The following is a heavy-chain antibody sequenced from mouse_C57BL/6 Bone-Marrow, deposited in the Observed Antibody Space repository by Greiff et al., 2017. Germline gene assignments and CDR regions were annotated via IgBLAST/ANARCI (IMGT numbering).Heavy chain of an antibody. CDR1: GFTFSSYG. CDR3: ARRRGDFDY. J-gene: IGHJ2*01. CDR2: ISSGGSYT. V-gene: IGHV5-6*02. Sequence: DVKLVESGGDLVKPGGSLKLSCAASGFTFSSYGMSWVRQTPDKRLEWVATISSGGSYTYYPDSVKGRFTISRDNAKNTLYLQMSSLKSEDTAMYYCARRRGDFDYWGQGTTLTVSS.